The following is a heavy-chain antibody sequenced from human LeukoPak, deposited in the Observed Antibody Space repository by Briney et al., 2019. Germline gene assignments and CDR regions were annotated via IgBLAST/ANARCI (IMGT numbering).Heavy chain of an antibody. V-gene: IGHV1-2*02. CDR2: INPNSGGT. J-gene: IGHJ4*02. Sequence: ASVKVSCKASGYTFTGYYMHWVRQAPGQGLEWMGWINPNSGGTNYAQKFQGRVTMTRDTSISTAYMELSRLRSDDTAVYYCARGSDDFWSGYSPSYWGQGTLVTVSS. D-gene: IGHD3-3*01. CDR3: ARGSDDFWSGYSPSY. CDR1: GYTFTGYY.